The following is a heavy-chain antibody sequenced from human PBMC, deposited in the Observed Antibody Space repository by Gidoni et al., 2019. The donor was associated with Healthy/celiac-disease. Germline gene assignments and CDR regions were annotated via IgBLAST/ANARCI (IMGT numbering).Heavy chain of an antibody. D-gene: IGHD5-18*01. V-gene: IGHV4-34*01. J-gene: IGHJ6*03. Sequence: NTNYNPSLKSRVTISVDTSKNQFSLKLSSVTAADTAVYYCARGLVRGYSYGYGRDYYYYYMDVWGKGTTVTVSS. CDR2: NT. CDR3: ARGLVRGYSYGYGRDYYYYYMDV.